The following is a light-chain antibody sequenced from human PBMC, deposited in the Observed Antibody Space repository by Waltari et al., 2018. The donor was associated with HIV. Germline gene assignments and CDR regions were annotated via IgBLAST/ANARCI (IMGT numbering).Light chain of an antibody. CDR3: CSYAGSSTVYV. J-gene: IGLJ1*01. Sequence: QSALTQPASVSGSPGQSLTISCTGTSRDVGSYNLVSRYQHHPGKAPKLMIYEVSKRPSGVSNRFSGSKSGNTASLTISGLQAEDEADYYCCSYAGSSTVYVFGTGTKVTVL. CDR2: EVS. CDR1: SRDVGSYNL. V-gene: IGLV2-23*02.